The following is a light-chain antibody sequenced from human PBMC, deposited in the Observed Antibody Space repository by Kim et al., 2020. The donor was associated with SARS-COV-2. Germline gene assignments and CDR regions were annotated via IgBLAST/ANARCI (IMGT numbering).Light chain of an antibody. Sequence: IVMTQSPGTLSVSPGGRATFSCRASQSVSSDLAWYQQKPGQAPRLLIFAASTRAPGIPARFSGSGSGTEFTLTISSLQSGDFATYFCQQYKTWPRTFGQGTKVDIK. CDR1: QSVSSD. V-gene: IGKV3-15*01. CDR3: QQYKTWPRT. CDR2: AAS. J-gene: IGKJ1*01.